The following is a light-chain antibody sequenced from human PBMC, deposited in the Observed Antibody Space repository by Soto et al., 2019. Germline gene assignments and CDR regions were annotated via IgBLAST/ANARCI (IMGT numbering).Light chain of an antibody. V-gene: IGLV2-14*01. CDR2: DVS. CDR1: SSDVGGYNY. J-gene: IGLJ1*01. CDR3: SSYTSSSPYV. Sequence: QSALTQPASVSGSPGQSITISCTGTSSDVGGYNYVSWYQQYPGKAPKLMIYDVSNRPSGVSNRFSGSKSGNTASLTKSGLQAEGEADYYCSSYTSSSPYVFGTGTKLTVL.